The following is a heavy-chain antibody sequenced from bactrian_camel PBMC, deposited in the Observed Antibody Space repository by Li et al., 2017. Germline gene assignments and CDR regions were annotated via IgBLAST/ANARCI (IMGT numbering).Heavy chain of an antibody. CDR3: AARGLGADCSGPRRSSAEYVY. D-gene: IGHD3*01. CDR1: GTINNRDGRNC. CDR2: IDSDGST. Sequence: VQLVESGGDSVQAGGSLRLSCQVSGTINNRDGRNCMGWFRQAPGKEREGVAWIDSDGSTSVADSVKSRFAISQDNANTLYLQMNSLKSEDTAMYFCAARGLGADCSGPRRSSAEYVYWGQGTQVTVS. V-gene: IGHV3S53*01. J-gene: IGHJ4*01.